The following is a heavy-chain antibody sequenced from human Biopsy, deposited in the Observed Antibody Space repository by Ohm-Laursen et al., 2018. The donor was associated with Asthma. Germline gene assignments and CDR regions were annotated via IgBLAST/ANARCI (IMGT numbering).Heavy chain of an antibody. V-gene: IGHV4-34*01. D-gene: IGHD1-14*01. CDR1: GGPLRGYV. CDR3: ASGPEWSGLDV. CDR2: IPQGGAT. Sequence: SETLSLTCALSGGPLRGYVWAWIRQPPGKGLEWIGEIPQGGATAVNPSPKSRVTISMDPSKGHFYLSLRSMTAADTAVYYCASGPEWSGLDVWGQGTTVTVSS. J-gene: IGHJ6*02.